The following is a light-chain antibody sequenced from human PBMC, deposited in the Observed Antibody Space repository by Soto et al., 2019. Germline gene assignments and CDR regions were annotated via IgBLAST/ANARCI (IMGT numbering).Light chain of an antibody. CDR2: AAS. CDR1: QGISNY. V-gene: IGKV1-27*01. J-gene: IGKJ1*01. Sequence: DIQMTQSPSSLSASVGDRVTITCRASQGISNYLAWYQQKPGKVPKLLIFAASTLQSGVPSRFSGSGSGTDFTLTISSLQPEDVATYFCQKYNSAPRTFGHGTNVEIK. CDR3: QKYNSAPRT.